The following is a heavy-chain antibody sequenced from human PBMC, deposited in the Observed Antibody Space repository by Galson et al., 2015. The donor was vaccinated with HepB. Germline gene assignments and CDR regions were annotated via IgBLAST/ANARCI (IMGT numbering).Heavy chain of an antibody. Sequence: SLRLSCAASGFTFSSFAMSWVRQAPRKGLEWVSSSGGSGSKTYYADSVKGRFTISRDNSKNTLSLQMNSLRVEDTPVYYCAKRSLGSFDYWGQGILVTVSS. V-gene: IGHV3-23*01. CDR3: AKRSLGSFDY. D-gene: IGHD3-10*01. CDR2: SGGSGSKT. CDR1: GFTFSSFA. J-gene: IGHJ4*02.